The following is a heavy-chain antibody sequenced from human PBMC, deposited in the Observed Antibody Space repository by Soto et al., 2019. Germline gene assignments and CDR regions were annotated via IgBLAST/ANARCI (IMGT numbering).Heavy chain of an antibody. CDR3: ARGRSGDYDIPYGMDV. CDR2: IYYSGST. CDR1: GGSISSGDYY. V-gene: IGHV4-30-4*01. J-gene: IGHJ6*04. D-gene: IGHD3-9*01. Sequence: SETLSLTCTVSGGSISSGDYYWSWIRQPPGKGLEWIGYIYYSGSTYYNPSLKSRVTISVDTSKNQFSLKLSSVTAADTAVYYCARGRSGDYDIPYGMDVGGKGTTVPVSS.